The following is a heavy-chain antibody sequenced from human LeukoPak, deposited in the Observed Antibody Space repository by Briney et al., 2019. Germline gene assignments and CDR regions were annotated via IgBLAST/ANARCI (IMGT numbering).Heavy chain of an antibody. CDR2: MNPKSGNT. V-gene: IGHV1-8*01. CDR1: GYTFTSYD. J-gene: IGHJ4*02. Sequence: ASVKVSRKSSGYTFTSYDINWVRQATGQGLELMGWMNPKSGNTGYAQKFQGRVTMTRNTSISTAYMELSSLRSEDTAVYCCARQTTVTTGDYWGQGTLVTVSS. CDR3: ARQTTVTTGDY. D-gene: IGHD4-17*01.